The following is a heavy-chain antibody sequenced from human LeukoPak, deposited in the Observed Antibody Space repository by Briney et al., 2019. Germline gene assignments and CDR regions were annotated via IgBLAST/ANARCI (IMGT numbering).Heavy chain of an antibody. D-gene: IGHD5-24*01. V-gene: IGHV3-30*02. CDR2: IRYDGSNK. CDR3: AKDQEMATMVGLGD. J-gene: IGHJ4*02. CDR1: GFTFSSYG. Sequence: PGGSLRLSCAASGFTFSSYGMHWVRQAPGKGLEWVAFIRYDGSNKYYADSVKGRFTISRDNSKNTLYLQMNSLRAEDTAVYYYAKDQEMATMVGLGDWGQGTLVTVSS.